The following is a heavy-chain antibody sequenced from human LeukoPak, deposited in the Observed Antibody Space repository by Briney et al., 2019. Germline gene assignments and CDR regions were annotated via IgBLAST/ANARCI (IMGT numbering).Heavy chain of an antibody. J-gene: IGHJ4*02. Sequence: GGSLRLSCAASGFTFSSYAMSWVRQVPGKGLEWVSAISGTGGVTYYADSVKGRFTISRDNSKNTLYLQMNSLRAEDTAVYYCARWGPYYYDSSGYPDYWGQGTLVTVSS. V-gene: IGHV3-23*01. CDR2: ISGTGGVT. CDR1: GFTFSSYA. CDR3: ARWGPYYYDSSGYPDY. D-gene: IGHD3-22*01.